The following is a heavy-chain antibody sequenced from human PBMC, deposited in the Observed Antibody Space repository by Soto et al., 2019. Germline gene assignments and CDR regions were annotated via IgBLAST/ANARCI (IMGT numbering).Heavy chain of an antibody. Sequence: PGGSLRLSCAASGLTFSSYWMHWVRQAPGEGLAWVSSINTDGSTTSYADSVKGRFTISRDNAKSTLYLQMNSLRAEDTAVYYCAMAIGYYTGLEFYRGNWFDLWGKGTLVTVSS. V-gene: IGHV3-74*01. CDR2: INTDGSTT. J-gene: IGHJ5*02. CDR3: AMAIGYYTGLEFYRGNWFDL. CDR1: GLTFSSYW. D-gene: IGHD3-3*01.